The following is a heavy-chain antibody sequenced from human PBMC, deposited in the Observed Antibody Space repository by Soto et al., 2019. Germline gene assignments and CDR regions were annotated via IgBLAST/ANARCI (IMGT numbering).Heavy chain of an antibody. J-gene: IGHJ6*02. D-gene: IGHD2-21*02. CDR2: ISGSGGSV. Sequence: GGSLRLSCAASGFTFRTYAMAWVRQAPGKGLEWLLSISGSGGSVYLPDSVRGRFRISRDNSENMLYLEMNGLRAEDTAVYYCAKASLLCAGDCYKGEGYYYYGMDVWGQGTTVTVSS. V-gene: IGHV3-23*01. CDR3: AKASLLCAGDCYKGEGYYYYGMDV. CDR1: GFTFRTYA.